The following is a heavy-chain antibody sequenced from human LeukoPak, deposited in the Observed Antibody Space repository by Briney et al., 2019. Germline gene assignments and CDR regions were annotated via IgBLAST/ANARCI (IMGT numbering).Heavy chain of an antibody. V-gene: IGHV4-30-2*01. CDR2: IYHSGST. CDR3: ARGLVWFGELGWFDP. CDR1: GGSISSGGYS. Sequence: SQTPSLTCAVSGGSISSGGYSWSWIRQPPGKGLEWIGYIYHSGSTYYNPSLKSRVTISVDRSKNQFSLKLSSVTAADTAVYYCARGLVWFGELGWFDPWGQGTLVTVSS. D-gene: IGHD3-10*01. J-gene: IGHJ5*02.